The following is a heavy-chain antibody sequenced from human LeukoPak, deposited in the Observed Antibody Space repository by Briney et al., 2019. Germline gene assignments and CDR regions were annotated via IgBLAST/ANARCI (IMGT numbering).Heavy chain of an antibody. CDR1: GGSFSGYY. J-gene: IGHJ6*02. Sequence: SETLSLTCAVYGGSFSGYYWSWIRQPPGKGLEWIGEINHSGSTKHNPSLKSRVTISVDTSKNQFSLKLSPVTAADTAVYYCARGPHKSGSYLHYYYGMDVWGQGTTVTVSS. D-gene: IGHD1-26*01. CDR2: INHSGST. CDR3: ARGPHKSGSYLHYYYGMDV. V-gene: IGHV4-34*01.